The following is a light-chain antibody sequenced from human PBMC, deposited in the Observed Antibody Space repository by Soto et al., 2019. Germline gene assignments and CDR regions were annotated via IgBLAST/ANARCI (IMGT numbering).Light chain of an antibody. CDR2: AAS. V-gene: IGKV1-17*01. CDR3: LHLNSLLALS. J-gene: IGKJ4*01. CDR1: QSIRND. Sequence: DIQMTQSPSSLSASVGDRVTITCRASQSIRNDLGWYQQKSGKAPRRLIYAASTLQTGVPSRFSGSGSGREFTLTISGLQPEVFATYHCLHLNSLLALSFGGGTNVE.